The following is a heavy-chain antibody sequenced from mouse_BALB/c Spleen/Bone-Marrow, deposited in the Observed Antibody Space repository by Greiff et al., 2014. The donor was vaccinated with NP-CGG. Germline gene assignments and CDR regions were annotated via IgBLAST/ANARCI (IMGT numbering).Heavy chain of an antibody. CDR3: ARSRTGTYFDY. J-gene: IGHJ2*01. CDR2: INPSTGYT. CDR1: GYTFTSYW. V-gene: IGHV1-7*01. D-gene: IGHD4-1*01. Sequence: VQLQQSGAELAKPGASVKMSCKASGYTFTSYWMHWVKQRPGQGLEWIGYINPSTGYTEYNQKFKDKATLTADKSSSTAYMQLSSLTSEDSAVYHCARSRTGTYFDYWGQGTTLTVSS.